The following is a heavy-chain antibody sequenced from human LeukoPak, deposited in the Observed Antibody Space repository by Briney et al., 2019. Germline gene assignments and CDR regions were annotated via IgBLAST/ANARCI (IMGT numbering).Heavy chain of an antibody. V-gene: IGHV4-34*01. CDR1: GGSFSGYY. CDR2: INHSGST. D-gene: IGHD3-22*01. CDR3: ASGARGSSGYYYSDSSAFDI. J-gene: IGHJ3*02. Sequence: SETLSLTCAVYGGSFSGYYWSWIRQPPGKGLEWIGEINHSGSTNYNPPLKSRVTISVDTSKNQFSLKLSSVTAADTAVYYCASGARGSSGYYYSDSSAFDIWGQGTMVTVSS.